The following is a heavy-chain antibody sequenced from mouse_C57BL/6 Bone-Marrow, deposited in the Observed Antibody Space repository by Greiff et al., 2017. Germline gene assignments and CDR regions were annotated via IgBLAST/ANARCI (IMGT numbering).Heavy chain of an antibody. Sequence: VQLQQSGPELVKPGASVKISCKASGYTFTDYYMNWVKQSHGQSLEWIGDINPNNGGTSYNQKFKGKATLTVDKSSSTAYMELRSLTSEDSAVYYCARMGFYLFDYWGQGTTLTVSS. J-gene: IGHJ2*01. V-gene: IGHV1-26*01. D-gene: IGHD5-5*01. CDR2: INPNNGGT. CDR3: ARMGFYLFDY. CDR1: GYTFTDYY.